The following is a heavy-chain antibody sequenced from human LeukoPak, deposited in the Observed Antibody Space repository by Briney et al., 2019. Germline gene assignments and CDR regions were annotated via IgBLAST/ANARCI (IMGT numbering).Heavy chain of an antibody. CDR2: ISWNSGSI. CDR1: GFTFDDYA. Sequence: GRSLRLSCAASGFTFDDYAMHWVRQAPGKGLEWVSGISWNSGSIGYADSVKGRFTISRDNAKNSLYLQMNSLRAEATALYYCAKGYDSSRGYYFDYWGQGTLVTVSS. CDR3: AKGYDSSRGYYFDY. J-gene: IGHJ4*02. V-gene: IGHV3-9*01. D-gene: IGHD3-22*01.